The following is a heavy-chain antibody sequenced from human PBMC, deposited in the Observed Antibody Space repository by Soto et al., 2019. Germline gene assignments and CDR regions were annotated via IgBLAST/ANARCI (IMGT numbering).Heavy chain of an antibody. J-gene: IGHJ4*02. V-gene: IGHV4-31*03. CDR2: IYFRGNT. D-gene: IGHD5-12*01. Sequence: PSETLSLTCTVSGDSISRGSYYRSWIRQYPGKGLEWVGSIYFRGNTFYNPSLKSRLTLSVDTSENQFSLELSSVISADTGVYFCARNPWRVAKFDFWGQGIMVTVSS. CDR1: GDSISRGSYY. CDR3: ARNPWRVAKFDF.